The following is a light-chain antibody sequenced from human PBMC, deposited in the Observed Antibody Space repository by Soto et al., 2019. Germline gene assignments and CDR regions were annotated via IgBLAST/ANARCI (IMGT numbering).Light chain of an antibody. CDR3: QKYTNWPPWT. V-gene: IGKV3-15*01. CDR1: QSVSSN. Sequence: EIVMTQSPATLSVSPGERATLSCRASQSVSSNLAWYQQKPGQAPRLLIYGASTSDTGITARFSGSGSGTAFTLTIISLQSEDFAVYYCQKYTNWPPWTFGQGTKVEIK. CDR2: GAS. J-gene: IGKJ1*01.